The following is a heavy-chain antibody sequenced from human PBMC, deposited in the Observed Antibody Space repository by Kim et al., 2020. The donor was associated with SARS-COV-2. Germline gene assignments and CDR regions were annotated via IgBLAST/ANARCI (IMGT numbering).Heavy chain of an antibody. CDR2: INHSGST. Sequence: SETLSLTCAVYGGSISGYYWSWIRQPPGKGLEWIGEINHSGSTNYNPSLKSRVTISVDTSKNQFSLKLSSVTAADTAVYYCARGVRDYVWGSYHYWGQGTLVTVSS. CDR3: ARGVRDYVWGSYHY. J-gene: IGHJ4*02. CDR1: GGSISGYY. V-gene: IGHV4-34*01. D-gene: IGHD3-16*02.